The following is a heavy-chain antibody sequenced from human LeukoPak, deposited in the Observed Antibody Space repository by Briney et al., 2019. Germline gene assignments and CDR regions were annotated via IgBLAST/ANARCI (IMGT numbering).Heavy chain of an antibody. CDR2: INPNSGGT. D-gene: IGHD2-15*01. Sequence: ASVKVSCKASGYTFTGYDMHWVRQAPGQGLEWMGWINPNSGGTNYAQKFQGRVTMTRDTSISTAYMELSRLRSDDTAVYYCARSPPYKVAATRSWFDPWGQGTLVTVSS. V-gene: IGHV1-2*02. CDR3: ARSPPYKVAATRSWFDP. CDR1: GYTFTGYD. J-gene: IGHJ5*02.